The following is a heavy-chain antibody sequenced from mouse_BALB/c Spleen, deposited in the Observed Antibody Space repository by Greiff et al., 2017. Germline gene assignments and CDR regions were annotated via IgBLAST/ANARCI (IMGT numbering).Heavy chain of an antibody. CDR2: ISYSGST. V-gene: IGHV3-2*02. Sequence: EVQGVESGPGLVKPSQSLSLTCTVTGYSITSDYAWNWIRQFPGNKLEWMGYISYSGSTSYNPSLKSRISITRDTSKNQFFLQLNSVTTEDTATYYCARSDMITPYAMDYWGQGTSVTVSS. CDR3: ARSDMITPYAMDY. D-gene: IGHD2-4*01. J-gene: IGHJ4*01. CDR1: GYSITSDYA.